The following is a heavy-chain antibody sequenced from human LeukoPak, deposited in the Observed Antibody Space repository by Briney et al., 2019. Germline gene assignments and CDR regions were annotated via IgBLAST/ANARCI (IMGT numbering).Heavy chain of an antibody. J-gene: IGHJ4*02. V-gene: IGHV4-34*01. D-gene: IGHD1-1*01. Sequence: SETLSLTCAVYGGSFSGYYWSWIRQPPGKGLEWIGEINHSGSTNYNPSLKSRVTISVDTSKNQFSLKLSSVTAADTAVYYCARGYGRYDYWGQGTLVAVSS. CDR1: GGSFSGYY. CDR3: ARGYGRYDY. CDR2: INHSGST.